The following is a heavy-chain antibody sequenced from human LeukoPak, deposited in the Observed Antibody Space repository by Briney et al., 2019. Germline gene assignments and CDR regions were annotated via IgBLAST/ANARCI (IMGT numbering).Heavy chain of an antibody. Sequence: SETLSLTCAVYGGSFSGYYWSWIRQPPGKGLEWIGEINHSGSTNYNPSLKSRVTISVDTSKNQFSLKLSSVTAADTAVYYCARQTPVAGTFDYWGQGTLVTVSS. D-gene: IGHD6-19*01. CDR3: ARQTPVAGTFDY. CDR1: GGSFSGYY. CDR2: INHSGST. V-gene: IGHV4-34*01. J-gene: IGHJ4*02.